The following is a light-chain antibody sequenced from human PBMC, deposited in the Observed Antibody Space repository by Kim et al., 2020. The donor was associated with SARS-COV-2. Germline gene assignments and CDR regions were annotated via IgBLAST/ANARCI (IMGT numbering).Light chain of an antibody. V-gene: IGLV2-14*03. CDR2: DVA. CDR3: SSFASRTTWV. Sequence: GRSITISCTGTSSDVGDYNYVSWYQQHPGRAPNLMIYDVAKRPSGVSNRFSGSKSGNTASLTISGLQAEDEADYYCSSFASRTTWVFGGGTQLTVL. CDR1: SSDVGDYNY. J-gene: IGLJ3*02.